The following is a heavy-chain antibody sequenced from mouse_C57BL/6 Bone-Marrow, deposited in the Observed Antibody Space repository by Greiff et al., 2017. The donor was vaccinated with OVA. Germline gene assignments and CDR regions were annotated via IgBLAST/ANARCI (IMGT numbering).Heavy chain of an antibody. CDR3: ARRAYDGYYYWYFDV. D-gene: IGHD2-3*01. V-gene: IGHV5-15*01. Sequence: EVKLVESGGGLVQPGGSLKLSCAASGFTFSDYGMAWVRQAPRKGPEWVAFISNLAYSIYYADTVTGRFTISRENAKNTLYLEMSSLRSEDTAMYYCARRAYDGYYYWYFDVWGTGTTVTVSS. CDR1: GFTFSDYG. CDR2: ISNLAYSI. J-gene: IGHJ1*03.